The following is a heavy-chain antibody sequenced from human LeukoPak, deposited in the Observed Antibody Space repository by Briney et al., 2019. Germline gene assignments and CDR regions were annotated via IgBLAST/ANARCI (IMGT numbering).Heavy chain of an antibody. V-gene: IGHV3-53*01. Sequence: GGSLRLSCAASGFTVSNNYMRWVRQAPGKGLAWVSGIYSGGSTYYADSVKGRFTISRDNSKNTLHLQMNSLRAEDTAVYYCAKSRARREGSSGSVDCWGQGTLVTVSS. J-gene: IGHJ4*02. D-gene: IGHD3-22*01. CDR3: AKSRARREGSSGSVDC. CDR2: IYSGGST. CDR1: GFTVSNNY.